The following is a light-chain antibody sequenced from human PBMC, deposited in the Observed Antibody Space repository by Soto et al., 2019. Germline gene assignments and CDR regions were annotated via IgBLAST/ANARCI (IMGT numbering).Light chain of an antibody. CDR1: SSDVGGYNY. J-gene: IGLJ2*01. V-gene: IGLV2-14*01. Sequence: QSALTQPASVSGSPGQSITICCTGTSSDVGGYNYVSWYQQHPGKAPKVMIYEVSNRPTEVSNRFSGSKSGNTASLTISGLQAEDEGNYYCSSYTSGSTLVVFGGGTKLTVL. CDR3: SSYTSGSTLVV. CDR2: EVS.